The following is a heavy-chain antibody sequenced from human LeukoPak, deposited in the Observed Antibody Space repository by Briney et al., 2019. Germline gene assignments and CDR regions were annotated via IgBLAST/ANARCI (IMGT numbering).Heavy chain of an antibody. V-gene: IGHV4-34*01. CDR1: GGSFSGYY. J-gene: IGHJ6*03. D-gene: IGHD5-18*01. CDR3: ARVGYSYVINDWSRTGLGAYPTKYYYHMDV. Sequence: PSETLSLTCAVYGGSFSGYYWSWTRQPPGKGLEWIGEVNHSGSTNYNPSLKSRVTISVDTSKNQFSLKLSSVTAADTAVYFCARVGYSYVINDWSRTGLGAYPTKYYYHMDVWGKGTTVTVSS. CDR2: VNHSGST.